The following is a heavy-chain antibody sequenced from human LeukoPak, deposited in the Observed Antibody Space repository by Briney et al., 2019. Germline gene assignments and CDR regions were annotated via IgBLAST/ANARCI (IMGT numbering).Heavy chain of an antibody. D-gene: IGHD5-12*01. J-gene: IGHJ4*02. Sequence: GGSLILSCAASGFTFSDYYMSWIRQAPGKGLEWVAYITSSGDDIYYADSVKGRFTISRDNAKNALFLRMSSLRVEDTATYYCASDIVATSGDFWGQGTPVSVSS. CDR1: GFTFSDYY. CDR2: ITSSGDDI. CDR3: ASDIVATSGDF. V-gene: IGHV3-11*01.